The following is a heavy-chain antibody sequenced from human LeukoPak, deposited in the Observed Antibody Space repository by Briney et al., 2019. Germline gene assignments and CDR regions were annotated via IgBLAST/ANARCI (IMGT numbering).Heavy chain of an antibody. CDR3: ARTSRTGEPEYFQH. CDR1: GGSISSGDYY. CDR2: IYYSGST. J-gene: IGHJ1*01. Sequence: SQTLSLTCTVSGGSISSGDYYWSWIRQPPGKGLEWIGYIYYSGSTYYNPSLKSRVTISVDTSENQFSLRLSTVTAADTAVYYCARTSRTGEPEYFQHWGQGTLVTVSS. D-gene: IGHD2-8*02. V-gene: IGHV4-30-4*01.